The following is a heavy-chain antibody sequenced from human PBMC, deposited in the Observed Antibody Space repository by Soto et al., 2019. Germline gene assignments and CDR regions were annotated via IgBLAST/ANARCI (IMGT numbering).Heavy chain of an antibody. CDR3: AREIVLYDILTGYQNWFDP. CDR2: IYYSGST. Sequence: TSETLSLTCTVSGGSISSGDYYWSWIRQPPGKGLEWIGYIYYSGSTYYNPSLKSRVTISVDTSKNQFSLKLSSVTAADTAVYYCAREIVLYDILTGYQNWFDPWGQGTLVTVSS. V-gene: IGHV4-30-4*01. CDR1: GGSISSGDYY. J-gene: IGHJ5*02. D-gene: IGHD3-9*01.